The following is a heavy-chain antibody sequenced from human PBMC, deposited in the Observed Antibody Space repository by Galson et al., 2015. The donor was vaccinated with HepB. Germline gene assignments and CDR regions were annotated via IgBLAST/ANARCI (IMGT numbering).Heavy chain of an antibody. CDR2: INSDGSST. D-gene: IGHD5-18*01. V-gene: IGHV3-74*01. CDR1: GFTFSSYW. Sequence: SLRLSCAASGFTFSSYWMHWVRQAPGKGLVWVSRINSDGSSTSYADSVKGRFTISRDNAKNTLYLQMNSLRAEDTAVYYCARAGGPNEQLWLSVGDPGYYYYGMDVWGQGTTVTVSS. CDR3: ARAGGPNEQLWLSVGDPGYYYYGMDV. J-gene: IGHJ6*02.